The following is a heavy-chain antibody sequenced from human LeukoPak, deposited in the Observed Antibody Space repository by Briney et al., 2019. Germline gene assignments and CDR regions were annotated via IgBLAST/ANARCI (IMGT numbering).Heavy chain of an antibody. J-gene: IGHJ5*02. CDR2: ISSSSSYI. CDR1: GFTFSSYS. V-gene: IGHV3-21*01. CDR3: ARLEGSGKLGWFDP. D-gene: IGHD3-10*01. Sequence: PGGSLRLSCAASGFTFSSYSMNWVRQAPGMGLEWVSSISSSSSYIYYADSVKGRFTISRDNAKNSLYLQMNSLRAEDTAVYYCARLEGSGKLGWFDPWGQGTLVTVSS.